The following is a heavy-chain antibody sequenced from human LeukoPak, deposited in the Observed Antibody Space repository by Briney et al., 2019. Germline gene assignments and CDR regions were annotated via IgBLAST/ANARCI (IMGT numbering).Heavy chain of an antibody. D-gene: IGHD3-22*01. CDR1: GYTFTRYG. CDR3: ARLVVAVGDY. CDR2: INPNNGNT. Sequence: ASVKVSCKASGYTFTRYGISWVRQAPGQGLEWMGWINPNNGNTNYVQKLQGRVTMTTDTSTSTAYMELRSLRSDDTAVYYCARLVVAVGDYWGQGTLVTVSS. V-gene: IGHV1-18*01. J-gene: IGHJ4*02.